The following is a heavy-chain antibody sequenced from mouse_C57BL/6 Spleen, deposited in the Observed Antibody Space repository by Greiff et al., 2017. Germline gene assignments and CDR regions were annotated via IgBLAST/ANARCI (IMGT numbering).Heavy chain of an antibody. V-gene: IGHV1-4*01. CDR2: INPSSGYT. Sequence: VQLQQSGAELARPGASVKMSCKASGYTFTSYTMHWVKQRPGQGLEWIGNINPSSGYTKYNQKFKDKATLTADKSSSTAYMQLSSLTSEDAAVYYCARALITTVFDYWGKGTTLTVSS. CDR1: GYTFTSYT. CDR3: ARALITTVFDY. J-gene: IGHJ2*01. D-gene: IGHD1-1*01.